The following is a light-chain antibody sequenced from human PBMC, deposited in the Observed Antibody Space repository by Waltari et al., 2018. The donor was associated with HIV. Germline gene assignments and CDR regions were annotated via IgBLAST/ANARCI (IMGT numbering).Light chain of an antibody. CDR1: QSVLYSTNNNNY. CDR2: WAS. V-gene: IGKV4-1*01. CDR3: QQHSSTPYT. J-gene: IGKJ2*01. Sequence: DIVMTQSPDSLAVSLGERATINCKSSQSVLYSTNNNNYLAGYQQNPGQPPKLLIYWASTRESGVPDRFSGSGSGTDFTLTISSLQAEDVAVYYCQQHSSTPYTFGQGTKLEIK.